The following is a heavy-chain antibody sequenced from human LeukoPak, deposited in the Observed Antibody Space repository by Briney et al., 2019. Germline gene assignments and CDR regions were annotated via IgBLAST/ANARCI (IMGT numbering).Heavy chain of an antibody. J-gene: IGHJ4*02. Sequence: GGSLRLSCAVSGFTFSTSPMHWVRQAPGKGLEYVSAIGSTGGDTYYADSVKGRFAISRDNSKNTVYLQMSSLRPEDTAIYYCKSSPTSRIDSWGQGTLVTVSS. CDR1: GFTFSTSP. CDR3: KSSPTSRIDS. V-gene: IGHV3-64D*09. D-gene: IGHD6-13*01. CDR2: IGSTGGDT.